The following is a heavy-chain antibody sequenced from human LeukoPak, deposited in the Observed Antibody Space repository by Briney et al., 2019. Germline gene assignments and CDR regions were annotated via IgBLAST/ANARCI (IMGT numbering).Heavy chain of an antibody. Sequence: GGSLRLSCAVSGFTFNTFGMNWVRQAPGKGLQWVSSISPGSSYIYYEDSVKGRFTISRDNAKNSLYLQMNSLRAEDTAVYYCARGDIVVVPAADFDYWGQGTLVTVSS. CDR2: ISPGSSYI. CDR1: GFTFNTFG. V-gene: IGHV3-21*01. J-gene: IGHJ4*02. D-gene: IGHD2-2*01. CDR3: ARGDIVVVPAADFDY.